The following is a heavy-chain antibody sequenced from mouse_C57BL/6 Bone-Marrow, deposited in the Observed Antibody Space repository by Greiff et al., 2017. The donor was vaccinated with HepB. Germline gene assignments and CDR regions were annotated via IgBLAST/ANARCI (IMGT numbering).Heavy chain of an antibody. CDR2: INPNNGGT. D-gene: IGHD1-1*01. CDR3: AREDYGSSYGSY. V-gene: IGHV1-22*01. CDR1: GYTFTDYN. Sequence: VQLQQSGPELVKPGASVKMSCKASGYTFTDYNMHWVKQSHGKSLEWIGYINPNNGGTSYNQKFKGKATLTVNKSSSTAYMELRSLTSEDSAVYYCAREDYGSSYGSYWGQGTTLTVSS. J-gene: IGHJ2*01.